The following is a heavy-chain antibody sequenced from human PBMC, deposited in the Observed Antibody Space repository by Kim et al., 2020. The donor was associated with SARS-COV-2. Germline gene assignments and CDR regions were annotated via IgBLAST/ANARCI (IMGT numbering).Heavy chain of an antibody. J-gene: IGHJ5*02. CDR3: ARGVSSAWTRRPWFDP. CDR1: GASISSSSC. V-gene: IGHV4-4*02. Sequence: SETLSLTCVVSGASISSSSCWSWVRQPPGKGLEWIGEVDHSGTTSYNVSLKNRVSILVDKSKNQFSLRLTSVSAADTAVYYCARGVSSAWTRRPWFDPLG. D-gene: IGHD3-22*01. CDR2: VDHSGTT.